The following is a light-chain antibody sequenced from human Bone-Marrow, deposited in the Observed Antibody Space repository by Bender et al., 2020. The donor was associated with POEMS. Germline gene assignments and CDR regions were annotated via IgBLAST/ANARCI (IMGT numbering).Light chain of an antibody. J-gene: IGLJ3*02. V-gene: IGLV4-69*01. Sequence: QLVLTQSPSASASLGASVKLTCTLSSGHTDYAIAWHQHQPEVGPRYWMKVNSDGSHSKGDGIPDRFSASSSGPDRYLTISSLQSEDEADYYCQTWGTGIVVFGGGTKLTVL. CDR3: QTWGTGIVV. CDR2: VNSDGSH. CDR1: SGHTDYA.